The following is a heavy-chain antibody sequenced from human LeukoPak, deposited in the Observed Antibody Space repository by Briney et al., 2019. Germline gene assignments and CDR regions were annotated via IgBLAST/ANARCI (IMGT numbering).Heavy chain of an antibody. CDR3: AKDRGARHYDYVWGSYRANAFDY. CDR2: ISGSGGST. J-gene: IGHJ4*02. D-gene: IGHD3-16*02. Sequence: PGGSLRLSCAASGFTFRTYAMNWVRQAPGEGLEWVSAISGSGGSTYYADSVKGRFTISRDNSKNTLYLQMNSLRAEDTAVYYCAKDRGARHYDYVWGSYRANAFDYWGQGTLVTVSS. V-gene: IGHV3-23*01. CDR1: GFTFRTYA.